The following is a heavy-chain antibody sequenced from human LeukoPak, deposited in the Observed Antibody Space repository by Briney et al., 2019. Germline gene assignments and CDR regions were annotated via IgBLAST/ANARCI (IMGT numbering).Heavy chain of an antibody. CDR1: GGSFSGYY. J-gene: IGHJ5*02. Sequence: NPSETLSLTCAVYGGSFSGYYWSWIRQPPGKGLEWIGEINHSGSTNYNPSLKSRVTTSVDTSKNQFSLKLSSVTAADTAVYYCARGHVGIAVAGTDNWFDPWGQGTLVTVSS. CDR3: ARGHVGIAVAGTDNWFDP. CDR2: INHSGST. V-gene: IGHV4-34*01. D-gene: IGHD6-19*01.